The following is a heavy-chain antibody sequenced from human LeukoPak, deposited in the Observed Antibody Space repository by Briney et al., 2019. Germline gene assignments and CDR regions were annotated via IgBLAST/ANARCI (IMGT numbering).Heavy chain of an antibody. V-gene: IGHV4-34*01. D-gene: IGHD2-21*02. CDR3: ARAPSGYSYVVTAIRGFDY. CDR1: GGSFSGYY. Sequence: SETLSLTCAVYGGSFSGYYWSWIRQPPGKGLEWIGEINHSGSTNYNPSLKSRVTISVDTSKNQFSLKLSSVTAADTAVYYCARAPSGYSYVVTAIRGFDYWGQGTLVTVSS. CDR2: INHSGST. J-gene: IGHJ4*02.